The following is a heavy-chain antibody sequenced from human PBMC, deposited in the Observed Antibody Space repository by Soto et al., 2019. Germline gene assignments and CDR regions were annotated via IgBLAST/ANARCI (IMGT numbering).Heavy chain of an antibody. V-gene: IGHV4-39*01. Sequence: QVLLQESGPGLVKPSETLSLTCTVSGGSTGSNFFWCWIRQPPGKGREGIGRLYYSGTTYYNPSLRGRVTISVDTSRAQMSLLLRSVTASDTAVYFCASLESASGDPLANWRQGPLVPVSS. J-gene: IGHJ4*02. CDR2: LYYSGTT. CDR3: ASLESASGDPLAN. CDR1: GGSTGSNFF. D-gene: IGHD2-21*02.